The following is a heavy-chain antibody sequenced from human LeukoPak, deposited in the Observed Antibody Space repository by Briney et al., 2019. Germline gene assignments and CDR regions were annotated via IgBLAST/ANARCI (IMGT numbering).Heavy chain of an antibody. CDR2: INPNSGGT. CDR3: ARDYDRQGTGTTRVDP. Sequence: ASVKVSCKASGYTFTGYYMHWVRQAPGQELEWMGWINPNSGGTNYAQKFQGRVTMTRDTSISTAYMELSRLRSDDTAVCYCARDYDRQGTGTTRVDPWGQGTLVTVSS. J-gene: IGHJ5*02. D-gene: IGHD1-1*01. CDR1: GYTFTGYY. V-gene: IGHV1-2*02.